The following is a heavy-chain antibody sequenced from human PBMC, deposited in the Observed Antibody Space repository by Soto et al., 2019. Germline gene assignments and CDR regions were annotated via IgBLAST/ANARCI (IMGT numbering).Heavy chain of an antibody. CDR2: IYYSGST. V-gene: IGHV4-59*01. CDR3: ARGVAIRYYYYGMDV. D-gene: IGHD5-12*01. J-gene: IGHJ6*02. CDR1: GGSISSYY. Sequence: SETLSLTCTVSGGSISSYYWSWIRQPPGKGLEWIGYIYYSGSTNYNPSLKSRVTISVDTSKNQFSLKLSSVTAADTAVYYCARGVAIRYYYYGMDVWGQGTTVTVSS.